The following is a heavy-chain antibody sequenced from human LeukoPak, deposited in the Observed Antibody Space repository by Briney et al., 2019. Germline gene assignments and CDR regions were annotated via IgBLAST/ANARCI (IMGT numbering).Heavy chain of an antibody. CDR2: INPNSGGT. CDR1: GYTFTGYY. V-gene: IGHV1-2*02. J-gene: IGHJ6*03. D-gene: IGHD1-26*01. Sequence: GASVKVSCKTSGYTFTGYYIHWVRQAPGQGLEWMGWINPNSGGTNYAQKFQGRVTMTRDTSISTAYMELSRLRSDDTAVYYCARGGTRSYYYYMDVWGKGTTVTISS. CDR3: ARGGTRSYYYYMDV.